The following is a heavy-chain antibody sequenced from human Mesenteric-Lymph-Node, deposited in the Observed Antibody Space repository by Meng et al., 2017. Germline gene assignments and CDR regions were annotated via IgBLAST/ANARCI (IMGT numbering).Heavy chain of an antibody. V-gene: IGHV1-2*02. Sequence: ASVKVSCKASGYTFTGYYMHWVRQAPGQGLEWMGWINPNSGGTNYAQKFQGRVTITRDMSTSTAYMELSSLRSEDTAVYYCAVEYSSSSVDPWGQGTLVTVSS. CDR2: INPNSGGT. D-gene: IGHD6-13*01. CDR1: GYTFTGYY. J-gene: IGHJ5*02. CDR3: AVEYSSSSVDP.